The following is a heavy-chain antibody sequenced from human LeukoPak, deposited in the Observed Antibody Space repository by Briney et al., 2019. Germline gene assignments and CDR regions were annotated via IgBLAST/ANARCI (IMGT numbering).Heavy chain of an antibody. CDR2: ASHSGTT. Sequence: SDTLSLTCIVSGYSITSVYFWAWIGQSPGKVLDWIASASHSGTTYYNPSLRSLVTISIDTSINQFSLKLSSVTAADTAVYSCVRDAPPCGGHPCNWLDPWGQGTLVTVSS. D-gene: IGHD2-21*01. CDR1: GYSITSVYF. CDR3: VRDAPPCGGHPCNWLDP. V-gene: IGHV4-38-2*02. J-gene: IGHJ5*02.